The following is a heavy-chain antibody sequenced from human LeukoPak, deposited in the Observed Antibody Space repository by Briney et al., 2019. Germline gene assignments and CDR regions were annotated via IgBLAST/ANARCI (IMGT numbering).Heavy chain of an antibody. CDR3: ASPRGSGSYSHDAFDI. V-gene: IGHV1-18*01. CDR1: GYTFTSYG. D-gene: IGHD3-10*01. J-gene: IGHJ3*02. Sequence: PVASVKVSCKASGYTFTSYGISWVRQAPGQGLEWMGWISAYNGNTSYARKLQGRVTMTTDTSTSTAYMELRSLRSDDTAVYYCASPRGSGSYSHDAFDIWGQGTMVTVSS. CDR2: ISAYNGNT.